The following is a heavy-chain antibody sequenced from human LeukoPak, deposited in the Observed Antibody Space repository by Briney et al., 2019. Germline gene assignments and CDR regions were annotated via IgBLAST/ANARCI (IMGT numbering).Heavy chain of an antibody. Sequence: GGSLRLSCAASGFTFSSYAMSWVRQAPGKGLERVSGITGSGGTTYYADFVKGRFTISRDNSENTVYLQMSNLRDEDTAIYYCAKEMSGEFWGQGALVTVTS. J-gene: IGHJ4*02. CDR3: AKEMSGEF. V-gene: IGHV3-23*01. D-gene: IGHD3-10*01. CDR1: GFTFSSYA. CDR2: ITGSGGTT.